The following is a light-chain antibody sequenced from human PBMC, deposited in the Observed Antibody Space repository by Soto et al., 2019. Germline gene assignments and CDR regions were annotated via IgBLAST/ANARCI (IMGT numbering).Light chain of an antibody. CDR1: SIDNDIYKY. CDR2: LVS. V-gene: IGLV2-14*01. J-gene: IGLJ3*02. Sequence: QSVLTQPASVVGSPRQSITISCTATSIDNDIYKYVSWYQQHPGKAPKLIIYLVSNRPSGVSDRFSGSTSGNTASLTISGLQAEDEADYYCISYTRNGPVVFGGGTKLTVL. CDR3: ISYTRNGPVV.